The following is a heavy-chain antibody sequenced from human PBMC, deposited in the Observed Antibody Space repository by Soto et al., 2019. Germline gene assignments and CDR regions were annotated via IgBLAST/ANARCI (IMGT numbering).Heavy chain of an antibody. CDR3: WAAAGTDDY. CDR2: ISYDGSNK. Sequence: QVQLVESGGGVVQPGRSLRLSCAASGFTFSSYGMHWVRQAPGKGLEWVAVISYDGSNKYYADSVKGRFTISRDNSKNTLYLQMNSLRAEDTAVYYCWAAAGTDDYWGQGTLVTVSS. CDR1: GFTFSSYG. V-gene: IGHV3-30*03. J-gene: IGHJ4*02. D-gene: IGHD6-13*01.